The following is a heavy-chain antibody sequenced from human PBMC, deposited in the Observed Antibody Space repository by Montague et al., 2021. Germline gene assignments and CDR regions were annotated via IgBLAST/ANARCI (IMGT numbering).Heavy chain of an antibody. J-gene: IGHJ6*03. Sequence: SETLSLTCTVSRSLINSDYYWGWIRQPPGKGLEWMGGVSHGGRTYYNPSLKSRVTISADTSNNHFSLKLSSVTAADTAMYYCARERDRYYYMDIWGKGITITVSS. CDR1: RSLINSDYY. CDR2: VSHGGRT. CDR3: ARERDRYYYMDI. V-gene: IGHV4-38-2*02.